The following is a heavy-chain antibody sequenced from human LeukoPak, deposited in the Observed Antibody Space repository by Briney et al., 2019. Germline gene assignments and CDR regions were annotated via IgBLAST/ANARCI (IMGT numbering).Heavy chain of an antibody. CDR1: GFTLSTYA. Sequence: PGGSLRLSCAASGFTLSTYAMSWVRQTPGKGLEWVAATSSSDAGTYHADSVRGRFTISRDNAKNSLYLQMNSLRAEDTAVYYCARDRDAFDIWGQGTMVTVSS. CDR2: TSSSDAGT. V-gene: IGHV3-23*01. J-gene: IGHJ3*02. CDR3: ARDRDAFDI.